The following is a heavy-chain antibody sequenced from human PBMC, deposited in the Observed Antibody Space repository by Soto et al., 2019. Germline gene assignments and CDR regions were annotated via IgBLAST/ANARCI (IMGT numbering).Heavy chain of an antibody. CDR1: GYTFTNYW. CDR2: IFPGNSET. Sequence: GESLKISCKTSGYTFTNYWIAWVRQMPGKGLEWMGIIFPGNSETKYSPSFRGQVTISVDKSISTAYLQWSGLRASDTAMYFCARTARNTSGRLRGNDYRGKGTQVTVPS. CDR3: ARTARNTSGRLRGNDY. J-gene: IGHJ4*02. V-gene: IGHV5-51*01. D-gene: IGHD6-19*01.